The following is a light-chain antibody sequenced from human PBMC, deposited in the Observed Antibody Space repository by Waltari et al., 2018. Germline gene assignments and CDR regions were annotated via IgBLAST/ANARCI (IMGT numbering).Light chain of an antibody. J-gene: IGKJ4*01. V-gene: IGKV3-11*01. CDR1: QSVNYF. Sequence: EIVLTQSPATLSLSPGERATLSCRASQSVNYFLAWFQQKPGQAPRLLIYDASNMATGIPARFSGSGSGTDFTLTISSLEPEDFAVYYCQQRTNWPLTFGGGTKVEIK. CDR2: DAS. CDR3: QQRTNWPLT.